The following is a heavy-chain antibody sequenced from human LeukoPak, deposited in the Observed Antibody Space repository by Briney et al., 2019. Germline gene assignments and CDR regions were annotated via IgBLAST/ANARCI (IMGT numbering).Heavy chain of an antibody. CDR2: INPNSGGT. J-gene: IGHJ5*02. Sequence: SVKVSCKASGYTFTGYYMHWVRQAPGQGLEWMGWINPNSGGTNYAQKFQGRVTMTRDTSISTAYMELSRLRSDDTAVYYCAAVDIVVVPAAMRGNWFDPWGQGTLVTVSS. D-gene: IGHD2-2*01. CDR3: AAVDIVVVPAAMRGNWFDP. CDR1: GYTFTGYY. V-gene: IGHV1-2*02.